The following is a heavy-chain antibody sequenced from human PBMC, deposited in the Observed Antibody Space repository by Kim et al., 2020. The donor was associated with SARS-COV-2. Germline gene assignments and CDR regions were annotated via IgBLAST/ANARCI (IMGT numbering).Heavy chain of an antibody. Sequence: SETLSLTCAVYGGSFSGYYWSWIRQPPGKGLEWIGEINHSGSTNYNPSLKSRVTISVDTSKNQFSLKLSSVTAADTAVYYCARGRGYCSSTSCYTRWFDP. CDR3: ARGRGYCSSTSCYTRWFDP. V-gene: IGHV4-34*01. CDR2: INHSGST. J-gene: IGHJ5*02. CDR1: GGSFSGYY. D-gene: IGHD2-2*02.